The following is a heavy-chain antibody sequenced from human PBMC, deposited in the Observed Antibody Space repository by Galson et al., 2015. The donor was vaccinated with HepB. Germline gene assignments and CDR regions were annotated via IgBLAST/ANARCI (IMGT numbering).Heavy chain of an antibody. CDR2: IIPILGIA. D-gene: IGHD5-12*01. V-gene: IGHV1-69*04. CDR3: ARDSGYDREYYFDY. Sequence: SVKVSCKASGGTFGSYTISWVRQAPGQGLEWMGRIIPILGIANYAQKFQGRVTITADKSTSTAYMELSSLRSEDTAVYYCARDSGYDREYYFDYWGQGTLVTVSS. J-gene: IGHJ4*02. CDR1: GGTFGSYT.